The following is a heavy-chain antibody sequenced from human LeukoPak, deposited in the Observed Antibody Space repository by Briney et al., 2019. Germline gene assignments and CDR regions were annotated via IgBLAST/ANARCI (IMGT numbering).Heavy chain of an antibody. CDR1: GGSISSYY. Sequence: PSETLSLTRSVSGGSISSYYWSWIRQPAGKGLEWVGRIHTSGTTNYNPSLKSRLIMSVDTSKNQFSLKLTSVTAADTALYYCARSETRNTWSHFDSWGQGTLVTVSS. CDR2: IHTSGTT. D-gene: IGHD4-17*01. CDR3: ARSETRNTWSHFDS. J-gene: IGHJ4*02. V-gene: IGHV4-4*07.